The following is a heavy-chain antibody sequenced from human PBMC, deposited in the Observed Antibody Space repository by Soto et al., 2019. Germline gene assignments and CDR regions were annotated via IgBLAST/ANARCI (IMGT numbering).Heavy chain of an antibody. CDR1: GGSISSSSYY. D-gene: IGHD2-15*01. V-gene: IGHV4-39*01. CDR2: IYYSGST. J-gene: IGHJ4*02. Sequence: QLQLQESGPGLVKPSETLSLTCTVSGGSISSSSYYWGWIRQPPGKWLEWIGSIYYSGSTYYNPSLKSRVTISVDTSKNQFSLKLSSVTAADTAVYYCARYEEGVVVRTAYFDYWGQGTLVTVSS. CDR3: ARYEEGVVVRTAYFDY.